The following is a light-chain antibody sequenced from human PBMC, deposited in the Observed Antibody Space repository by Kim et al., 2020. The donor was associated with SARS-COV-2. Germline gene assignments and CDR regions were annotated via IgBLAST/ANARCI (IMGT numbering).Light chain of an antibody. J-gene: IGKJ2*01. CDR2: GVS. CDR3: HQYGTSPYT. Sequence: EIVLTQSPGTLSLSPGERATLSCRASQSVSSNFLAWFQQKPGQAPSLLIYGVSNRATGIPDRFSGSGSGTDFTLTITRLEPEDFVVYFCHQYGTSPYTFGQETKLEI. CDR1: QSVSSNF. V-gene: IGKV3-20*01.